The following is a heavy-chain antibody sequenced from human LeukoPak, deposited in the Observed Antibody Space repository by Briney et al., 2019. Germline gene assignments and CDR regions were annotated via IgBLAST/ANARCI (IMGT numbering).Heavy chain of an antibody. CDR1: GGSISSYY. J-gene: IGHJ6*03. Sequence: ASETLSLTCTVSGGSISSYYWSWIRQPPGKGLEWIGNIYYSGSTNYNPSLKSRVTISVDTSKSQFSLKLSSVTAADTAVYYCTRGSIAYYYMDVWGKGTTVTIPS. CDR2: IYYSGST. CDR3: TRGSIAYYYMDV. D-gene: IGHD3-22*01. V-gene: IGHV4-59*01.